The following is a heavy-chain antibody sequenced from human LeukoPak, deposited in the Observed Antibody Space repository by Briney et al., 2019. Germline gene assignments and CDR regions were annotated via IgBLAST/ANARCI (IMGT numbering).Heavy chain of an antibody. D-gene: IGHD2-2*01. V-gene: IGHV4-59*01. CDR2: IYYSGST. CDR3: ARAGRDIVVVPAAYKGPHYYYYMDV. J-gene: IGHJ6*03. Sequence: ASETLSLTRTVSGGSISSYYWSWIRQPPGKGLEWIGYIYYSGSTNYNPSLKSRVTISVDTSKNQFSLKLSSVTAADTAVYYCARAGRDIVVVPAAYKGPHYYYYMDVWGKGTTVTVSS. CDR1: GGSISSYY.